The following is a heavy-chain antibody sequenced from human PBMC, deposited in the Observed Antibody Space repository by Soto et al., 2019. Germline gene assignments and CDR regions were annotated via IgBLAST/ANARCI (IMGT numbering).Heavy chain of an antibody. V-gene: IGHV3-11*01. CDR2: ISSSGSTI. J-gene: IGHJ3*02. CDR3: AREADSSTPRHPLGAFDI. D-gene: IGHD6-25*01. Sequence: QVQLVESGGGLVKPGGSLRLSCAASGFTFSDYYMSWIRQAPGKGLEWVSYISSSGSTIYYADSVKGRFTISRDNAKNSLYLQMNSLRAEDTAVYYCAREADSSTPRHPLGAFDIWGQGTMVTVSS. CDR1: GFTFSDYY.